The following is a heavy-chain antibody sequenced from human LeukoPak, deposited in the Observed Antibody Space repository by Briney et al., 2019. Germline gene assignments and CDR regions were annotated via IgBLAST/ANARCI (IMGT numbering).Heavy chain of an antibody. V-gene: IGHV1-69*01. J-gene: IGHJ5*02. CDR3: ARGPEEKSSPFSNWFDP. Sequence: GSSVKVSCKASGGTFSSYAISWVRQAPGQGLEWMGGIIPIFGTANYAQKFQGRVTITADESTSTAYMELSSLRSEDTAVYYCARGPEEKSSPFSNWFDPWGQGTLFTVSS. CDR2: IIPIFGTA. D-gene: IGHD2-2*01. CDR1: GGTFSSYA.